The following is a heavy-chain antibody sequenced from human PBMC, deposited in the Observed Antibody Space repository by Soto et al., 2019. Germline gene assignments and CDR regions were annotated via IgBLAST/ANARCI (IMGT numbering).Heavy chain of an antibody. Sequence: EVQLLESGGGLVQPGGSLRLSCVASGFTFKNYDMSWVRQAPGKGLEWVSGISGSGAITYYADSVRGRFTISRDNYKNTLYLQLNSLRAEDTAIYYCAKDRQLRSYYESAGHYNNWGQGTLVTVSS. D-gene: IGHD3-10*01. J-gene: IGHJ4*02. CDR2: ISGSGAIT. CDR1: GFTFKNYD. CDR3: AKDRQLRSYYESAGHYNN. V-gene: IGHV3-23*01.